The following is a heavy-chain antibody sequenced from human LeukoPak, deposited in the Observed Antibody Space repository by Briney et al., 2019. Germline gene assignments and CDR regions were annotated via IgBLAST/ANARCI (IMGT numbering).Heavy chain of an antibody. J-gene: IGHJ4*02. V-gene: IGHV4-59*01. CDR2: IYYRGST. D-gene: IGHD4-23*01. CDR3: ARATVVSFDY. Sequence: KSSETLSLTCTVSGGSISIYYWSCIRQPPGKGREWIGYIYYRGSTNYNPSLKSRVTISVDTSKNQFSLKLSSVTAADTAVYYCARATVVSFDYWGQGTLVTVSS. CDR1: GGSISIYY.